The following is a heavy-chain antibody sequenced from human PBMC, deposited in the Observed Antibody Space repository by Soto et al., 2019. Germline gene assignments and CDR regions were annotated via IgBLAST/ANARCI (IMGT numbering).Heavy chain of an antibody. CDR2: ISGSVGST. J-gene: IGHJ5*02. CDR1: GFTFSSYA. Sequence: HPGGSLRLSCAASGFTFSSYAMSWVRQAPGKGLEWVSAISGSVGSTYYADSVKGRFTISRDNSKNTLYLQMNSLRAEDTAVYYCAKNRITGTSNWFDPWGQGTLVTVSS. V-gene: IGHV3-23*01. CDR3: AKNRITGTSNWFDP. D-gene: IGHD1-7*01.